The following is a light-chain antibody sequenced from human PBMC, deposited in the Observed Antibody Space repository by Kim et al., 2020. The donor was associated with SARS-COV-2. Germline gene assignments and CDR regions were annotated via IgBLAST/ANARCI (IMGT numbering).Light chain of an antibody. CDR1: QSFSSSY. V-gene: IGKV3-20*01. CDR3: QQYGSSPYT. CDR2: GVS. J-gene: IGKJ2*01. Sequence: EIVLTQSPGTLSLSPGERATLSCRASQSFSSSYLAWYQQKPGQPPRLLIFGVSSRATGIPDRFSGSGSGTDFTLTISRLEPEDFAVYYCQQYGSSPYTFGQGTKLEI.